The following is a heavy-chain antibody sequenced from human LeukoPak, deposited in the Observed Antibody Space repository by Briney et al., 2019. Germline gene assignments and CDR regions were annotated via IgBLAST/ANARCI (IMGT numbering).Heavy chain of an antibody. Sequence: ASLKVSCKASGYTFTGYYMHWVRQAPGQGLVWMGWINPNSGGTNYAQKFQGWVTMTRDTSISTAYMELSRLRSDDTAVYYCARDRPTYYYDSSGYDYWGQGTLVTVSS. CDR3: ARDRPTYYYDSSGYDY. V-gene: IGHV1-2*04. CDR1: GYTFTGYY. J-gene: IGHJ4*02. CDR2: INPNSGGT. D-gene: IGHD3-22*01.